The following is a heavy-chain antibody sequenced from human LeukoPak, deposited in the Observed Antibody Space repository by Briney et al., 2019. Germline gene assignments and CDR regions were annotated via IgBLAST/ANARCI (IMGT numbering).Heavy chain of an antibody. D-gene: IGHD5-12*01. V-gene: IGHV3-9*01. Sequence: GGSLRLSCAASGFTFDDYAMHWVRQAPGKGLEWVSGISWNSGSIGYADSVKGRFTISRDNAKNSLYLQMNSLRAEDTALYYCAKDSVGWPRSSSAFDIWGQGTRVTVSS. J-gene: IGHJ3*02. CDR3: AKDSVGWPRSSSAFDI. CDR2: ISWNSGSI. CDR1: GFTFDDYA.